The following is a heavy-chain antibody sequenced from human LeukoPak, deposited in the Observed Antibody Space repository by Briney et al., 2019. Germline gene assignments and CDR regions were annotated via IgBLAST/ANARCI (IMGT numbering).Heavy chain of an antibody. J-gene: IGHJ6*02. CDR3: AKERILRFLEWLSGRGGMDV. V-gene: IGHV3-30*18. D-gene: IGHD3-3*01. CDR2: ISYDGSNK. Sequence: GRSLRLSCAASGFTFSSYGTHWVRQAPGKGLEWVAVISYDGSNKYYADSVKGRFTISRDNSKNTLYLQMNSLRAEDTAVYYCAKERILRFLEWLSGRGGMDVWGQGTTVTVSS. CDR1: GFTFSSYG.